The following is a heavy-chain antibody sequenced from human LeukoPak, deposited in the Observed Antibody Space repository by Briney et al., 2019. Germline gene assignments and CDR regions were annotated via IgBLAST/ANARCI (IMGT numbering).Heavy chain of an antibody. V-gene: IGHV1-69*01. D-gene: IGHD2-2*01. J-gene: IGHJ4*02. CDR1: GGTFSSYA. Sequence: SVRVSCKASGGTFSSYAISWVRQAPGQGLEWMGGIIPIFGTANYAQKFQGRVTITADESTSTAYMELSSLRSEDTAVYYCARDLDTGGVVPAAMCSPAGYWGQGTLVTVSS. CDR3: ARDLDTGGVVPAAMCSPAGY. CDR2: IIPIFGTA.